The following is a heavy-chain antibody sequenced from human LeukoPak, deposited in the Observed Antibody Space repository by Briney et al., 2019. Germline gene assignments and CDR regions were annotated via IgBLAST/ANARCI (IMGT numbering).Heavy chain of an antibody. V-gene: IGHV4-34*01. CDR3: ARESNWFDP. Sequence: SETLSLTCAVYGGSFSGYYWSWIRQPPGKGLEWIEEINHSGSTNYNPSLKSRITISVDTSKNQFSLKLSSVTAADTAVYYCARESNWFDPWGQGTLVTVSS. CDR2: INHSGST. J-gene: IGHJ5*02. CDR1: GGSFSGYY.